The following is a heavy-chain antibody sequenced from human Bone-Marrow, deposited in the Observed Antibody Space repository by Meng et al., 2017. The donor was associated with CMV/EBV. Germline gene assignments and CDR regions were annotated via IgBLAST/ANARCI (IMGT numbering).Heavy chain of an antibody. CDR3: ARDYSYFQH. V-gene: IGHV3-30-3*01. CDR2: ISYDGSNK. D-gene: IGHD2-21*01. J-gene: IGHJ1*01. CDR1: GFTFSSYA. Sequence: GESLKISCAASGFTFSSYAMHWVRQAPGKGLEWVAVISYDGSNKYYADSVKGRFTISRDNSKNTLYLQMNSLRAEDTAVYYCARDYSYFQHWGQGTLVTVSS.